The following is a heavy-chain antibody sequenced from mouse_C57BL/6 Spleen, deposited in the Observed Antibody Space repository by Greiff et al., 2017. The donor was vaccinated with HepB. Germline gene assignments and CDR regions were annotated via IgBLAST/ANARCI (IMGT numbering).Heavy chain of an antibody. Sequence: EVQLVESGGGLVKPGGSLKLSCAASGFTFSSYAMSWVRQTPEKRLEWVATISDGGSYTYYPDNVKGRFTISRDNAKNNLYLQMSHLKSEDTAMYYCARALQLGRFDYWGQGTTLTVSS. CDR1: GFTFSSYA. D-gene: IGHD4-1*02. V-gene: IGHV5-4*01. CDR2: ISDGGSYT. CDR3: ARALQLGRFDY. J-gene: IGHJ2*01.